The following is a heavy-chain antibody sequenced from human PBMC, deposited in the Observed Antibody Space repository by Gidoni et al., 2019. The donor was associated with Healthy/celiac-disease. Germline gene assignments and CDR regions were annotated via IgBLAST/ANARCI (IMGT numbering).Heavy chain of an antibody. Sequence: QVQLVQSGAEVKKPGASVKVSCKASGYTFTSYDINWVRQATGQGLEWMGWMNPNSGNTGYAQKFQGRVTMTRNTSISTAYMELSSLRSEDTAVYYCARARAHRYDYVWGRIGYYMDVWGKGTTVTVSS. V-gene: IGHV1-8*01. J-gene: IGHJ6*03. CDR1: GYTFTSYD. CDR2: MNPNSGNT. CDR3: ARARAHRYDYVWGRIGYYMDV. D-gene: IGHD3-16*01.